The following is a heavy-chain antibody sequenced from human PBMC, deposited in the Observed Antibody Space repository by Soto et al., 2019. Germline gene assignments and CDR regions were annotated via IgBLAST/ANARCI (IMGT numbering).Heavy chain of an antibody. J-gene: IGHJ3*02. CDR1: GFTFSRAA. V-gene: IGHV3-23*01. D-gene: IGHD1-26*01. CDR3: ANRWGPGDAFDI. CDR2: INKNGANT. Sequence: PGRSLRLPCGGSGFTFSRAAISWARQAPGKGLEWVSCINKNGANTYHADSVKGRFNISRDNSKNTLYLQIKSLRAEQTAVYYCANRWGPGDAFDIWGQGTMGTGSS.